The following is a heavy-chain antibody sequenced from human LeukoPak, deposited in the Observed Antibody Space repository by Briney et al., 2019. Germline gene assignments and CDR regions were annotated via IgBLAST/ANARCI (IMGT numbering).Heavy chain of an antibody. CDR1: VHSVSSNSVA. J-gene: IGHJ4*02. D-gene: IGHD3-3*01. V-gene: IGHV6-1*01. CDR2: TYYRSKWYS. Sequence: SQTLSLTYAISVHSVSSNSVAWNWIRQSPSRGLEWLGRTYYRSKWYSDYAVSVKSRITINPDTPKNQFSLQLKSVTPQDTAVYYCARVVSREWFFDYWGQGTLVTVSS. CDR3: ARVVSREWFFDY.